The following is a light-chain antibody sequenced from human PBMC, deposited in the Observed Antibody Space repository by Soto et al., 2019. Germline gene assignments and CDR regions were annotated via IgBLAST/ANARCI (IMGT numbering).Light chain of an antibody. J-gene: IGKJ5*01. Sequence: EIVMTQSPVTLSVSPGERVTLSCRASQSVSSNLAWYQQKPGQAPSLLIYDASTRATGIPARFSGSGSGTEFTLTISSLQSEDFAVYYCQQYNNWPSITFGQGTRLEI. V-gene: IGKV3-15*01. CDR2: DAS. CDR1: QSVSSN. CDR3: QQYNNWPSIT.